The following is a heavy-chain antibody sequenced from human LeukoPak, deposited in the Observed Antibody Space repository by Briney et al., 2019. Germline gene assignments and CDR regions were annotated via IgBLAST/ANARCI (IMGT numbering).Heavy chain of an antibody. Sequence: SGGSLRLSCAASGFTFSGSATHWVRQASGKGLEWVVCIRSKANSYATAYAASVKGRFTISRDDSKNTAYLQMNSLKTEDTAVYYCTRLVIASAGNTTIDYWGQGTLVTVSS. J-gene: IGHJ4*02. V-gene: IGHV3-73*01. D-gene: IGHD6-13*01. CDR3: TRLVIASAGNTTIDY. CDR2: IRSKANSYAT. CDR1: GFTFSGSA.